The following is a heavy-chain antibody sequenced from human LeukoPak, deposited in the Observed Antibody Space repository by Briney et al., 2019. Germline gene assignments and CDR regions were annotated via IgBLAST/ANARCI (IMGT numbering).Heavy chain of an antibody. V-gene: IGHV4-4*02. CDR1: GGSITTTNW. J-gene: IGHJ4*02. Sequence: SGTLSLTCGVSGGSITTTNWWTWVRQPPGKGLEWIGEVHLDGRTNYNPSLESRLTISVDLSENHISLRLTSVAAADTAVYYCAREGGFYRPLDYSGQGTLVTVSS. D-gene: IGHD3-3*01. CDR3: AREGGFYRPLDY. CDR2: VHLDGRT.